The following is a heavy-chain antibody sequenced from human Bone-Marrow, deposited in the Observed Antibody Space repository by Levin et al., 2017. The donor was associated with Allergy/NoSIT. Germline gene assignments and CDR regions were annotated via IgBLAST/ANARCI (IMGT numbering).Heavy chain of an antibody. CDR1: GSTVSTNY. CDR2: LYMGGST. D-gene: IGHD7-27*01. CDR3: ARDDLGREY. J-gene: IGHJ4*02. Sequence: GESLKISCAASGSTVSTNYMSWARQAPGKGLEWVSILYMGGSTYYADSVKGRFTISRDSSTKTLYLQMNSLRAEDTAIYYCARDDLGREYWGQGTLVTVSS. V-gene: IGHV3-53*01.